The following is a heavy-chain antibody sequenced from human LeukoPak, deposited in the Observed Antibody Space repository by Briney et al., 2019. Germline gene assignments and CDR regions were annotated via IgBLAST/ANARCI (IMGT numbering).Heavy chain of an antibody. CDR3: ARGLGYDFWSGYSPGYYFDY. V-gene: IGHV1-18*01. J-gene: IGHJ4*02. D-gene: IGHD3-3*01. CDR2: ISAYNGNT. CDR1: GYTFTSYG. Sequence: ASVKVSCKASGYTFTSYGISWVRQAPGQGLEWMGGISAYNGNTNYAQKLQGRVTMTTDTSTSTAYMELRSLRSDDTAVYYCARGLGYDFWSGYSPGYYFDYWGQGTLVTVSS.